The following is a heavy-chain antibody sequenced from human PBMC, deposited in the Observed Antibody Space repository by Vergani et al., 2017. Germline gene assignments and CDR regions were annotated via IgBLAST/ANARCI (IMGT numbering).Heavy chain of an antibody. CDR3: AGSARYNWNYRFDY. Sequence: QVQLVQSGAEVKKPGASVKVSCKASGYTFTGYYMHWVRQAPGQGLEWMGWISAYNGNTNYAQKLQGRVTMTTDTSTSTAYMELRSLRSDDTAVYYCAGSARYNWNYRFDYWGQGTLVTVSS. J-gene: IGHJ4*02. CDR1: GYTFTGYY. CDR2: ISAYNGNT. V-gene: IGHV1-18*04. D-gene: IGHD1-7*01.